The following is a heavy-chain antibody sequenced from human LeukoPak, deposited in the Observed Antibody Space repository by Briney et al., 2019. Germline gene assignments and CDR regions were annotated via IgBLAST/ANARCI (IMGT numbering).Heavy chain of an antibody. V-gene: IGHV3-23*01. Sequence: GGSLRLSCAASGFTFNTYGMSWVRQAPGKGLEWVSGISGSGGSTYYADSVKGRFTISRDNSKNTLYLQMNSLRAEDTAVYYCAKGNLWGSVYYYMDVWGKGTTVTVSS. CDR2: ISGSGGST. CDR1: GFTFNTYG. CDR3: AKGNLWGSVYYYMDV. D-gene: IGHD7-27*01. J-gene: IGHJ6*03.